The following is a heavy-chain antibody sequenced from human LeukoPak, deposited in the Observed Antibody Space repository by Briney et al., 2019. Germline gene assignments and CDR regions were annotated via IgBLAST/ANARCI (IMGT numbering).Heavy chain of an antibody. CDR2: INSDGSST. CDR3: ARDLSGVTGYTYGRGIDY. V-gene: IGHV3-74*01. Sequence: SGGSLRLSCAAFGFNFSSYWMHWVRQAPGKGLVWVSRINSDGSSTSYADSVKGRFTISRDNAKNTLYLQMNSLRAEDTAVYYCARDLSGVTGYTYGRGIDYWGQGTLVTVSS. CDR1: GFNFSSYW. D-gene: IGHD5-18*01. J-gene: IGHJ4*02.